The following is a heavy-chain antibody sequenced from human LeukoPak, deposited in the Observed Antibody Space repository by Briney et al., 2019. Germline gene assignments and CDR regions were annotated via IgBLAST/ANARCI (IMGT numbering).Heavy chain of an antibody. J-gene: IGHJ4*02. CDR3: ARGGNRFGGFYFDY. D-gene: IGHD3-10*01. CDR2: IHHSGRS. Sequence: SETLSLTCTVPADSLSSGGHYWAWIRQLPGKGLESIGFIHHSGRSRHNPSLKDRVAISVDASRKQFALRLSSVTAADTAIYYCARGGNRFGGFYFDYWGQGIQVIVSS. CDR1: ADSLSSGGHY. V-gene: IGHV4-31*03.